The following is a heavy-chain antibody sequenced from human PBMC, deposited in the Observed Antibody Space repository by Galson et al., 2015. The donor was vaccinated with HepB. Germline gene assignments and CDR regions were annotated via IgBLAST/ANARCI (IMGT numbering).Heavy chain of an antibody. CDR3: VKGGVRYYDYVWGSWYY. V-gene: IGHV3-64D*06. J-gene: IGHJ4*02. Sequence: SLRLSCAASGFTFSSYAMHWVRQAPGKGLEYVSAISSNGGSTYYADSVKGRFTISRDNSKNTLYLQMSSLRAEDTAVYYCVKGGVRYYDYVWGSWYYWGQGTLVTVSS. CDR1: GFTFSSYA. D-gene: IGHD3-16*01. CDR2: ISSNGGST.